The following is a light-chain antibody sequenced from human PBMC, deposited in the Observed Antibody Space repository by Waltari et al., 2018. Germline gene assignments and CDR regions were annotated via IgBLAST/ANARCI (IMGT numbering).Light chain of an antibody. CDR3: QQYGSSSFT. J-gene: IGKJ3*01. V-gene: IGKV3-20*01. CDR1: QSVSSSY. Sequence: EIVLTQSPGTXSLSPGERATLXCRASQSVSSSYLAWYQQKPGQAPRLLIYGASSRATGIPDRFSGSGSGTDFTLTISRLEPEDFAVYXCQQYGSSSFTFGXGTKVDXK. CDR2: GAS.